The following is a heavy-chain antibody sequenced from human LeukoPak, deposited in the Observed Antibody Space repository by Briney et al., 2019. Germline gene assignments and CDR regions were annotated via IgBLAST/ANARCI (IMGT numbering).Heavy chain of an antibody. D-gene: IGHD1-26*01. V-gene: IGHV1-8*01. CDR2: MNPNRGNT. Sequence: ASVKVSCKASGYTFTSYDINWLRQATGQGLEWMGWMNPNRGNTGYAQKFQGRVTVTKNTTISTAYKKLTGLSTEEAAFYYCERGLGELRLGGWGQGTLVTVSS. J-gene: IGHJ4*02. CDR1: GYTFTSYD. CDR3: ERGLGELRLGG.